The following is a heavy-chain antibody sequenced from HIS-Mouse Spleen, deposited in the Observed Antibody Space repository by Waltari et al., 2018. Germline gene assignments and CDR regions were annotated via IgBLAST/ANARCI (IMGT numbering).Heavy chain of an antibody. CDR1: GGSISSSSYY. J-gene: IGHJ2*01. V-gene: IGHV4-39*07. D-gene: IGHD6-13*01. CDR2: IYYSGNP. CDR3: AKEIPYSSSWYDWYFDL. Sequence: QLQLQESGPGLVKPSETLSLTCTVSGGSISSSSYYWGWLRQPPGKGLEWIGSIYYSGNPNYNPSLKRRVTISVDTSKNQFSLKLSSVTAADTAVYYCAKEIPYSSSWYDWYFDLWGRGTLVTVSS.